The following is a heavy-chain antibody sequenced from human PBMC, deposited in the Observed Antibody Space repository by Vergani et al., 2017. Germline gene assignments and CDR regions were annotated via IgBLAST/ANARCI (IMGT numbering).Heavy chain of an antibody. CDR1: GVSIGSNSYY. CDR2: IYYTGTT. V-gene: IGHV4-39*01. Sequence: QLQLQEPGPGLVKPSETLSLTCTVSGVSIGSNSYYWGWIRQPPGKGLEWIGTIYYTGTTYYNEAHKSRLTIYVDTSKNQFSLKLTSVTAADTAVYSCTRHGRSGWAGYFQHWGQGTLVTASS. J-gene: IGHJ1*01. D-gene: IGHD6-19*01. CDR3: TRHGRSGWAGYFQH.